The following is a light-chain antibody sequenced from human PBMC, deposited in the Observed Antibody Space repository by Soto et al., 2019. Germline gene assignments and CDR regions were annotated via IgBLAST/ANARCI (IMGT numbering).Light chain of an antibody. V-gene: IGKV1-5*03. J-gene: IGKJ1*01. Sequence: DIQMTQSPSTLSASVVDRVTITCRASQSISSWLAWYQQKSGKAPKLLIYQASNLQSGVPSRFSGSGSGTEFTLTISSLQPDDFATYYCQHYNSYPWAFGQGTKVDI. CDR2: QAS. CDR1: QSISSW. CDR3: QHYNSYPWA.